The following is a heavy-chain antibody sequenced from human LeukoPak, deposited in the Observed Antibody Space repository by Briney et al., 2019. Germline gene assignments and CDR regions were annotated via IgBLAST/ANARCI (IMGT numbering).Heavy chain of an antibody. CDR3: AKDARPSY. CDR1: GFTFSSSA. V-gene: IGHV3-23*01. J-gene: IGHJ4*02. CDR2: ITGGGGST. Sequence: GGSLRLSCAASGFTFSSSAMSWVRQAPGKGLEWVSAITGGGGSTYYADSVKGRFTISRDNSKDTLYLQMNSLRADDTAVYYCAKDARPSYWGQGTLVTVSS.